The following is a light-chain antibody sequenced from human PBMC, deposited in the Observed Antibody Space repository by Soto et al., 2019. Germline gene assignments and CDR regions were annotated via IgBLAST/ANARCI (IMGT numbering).Light chain of an antibody. J-gene: IGLJ2*01. CDR3: SSYAGSNKGV. CDR2: GVS. Sequence: QSVLTQPPSASGSPGQSVTISCTGTSSDVGGYNYVSWYQQHPGKAPKLMIYGVSKRPSGVPDRFSGSKSGNTASLTVSGLQAEDEADYYCSSYAGSNKGVFGGGTKVTV. V-gene: IGLV2-8*01. CDR1: SSDVGGYNY.